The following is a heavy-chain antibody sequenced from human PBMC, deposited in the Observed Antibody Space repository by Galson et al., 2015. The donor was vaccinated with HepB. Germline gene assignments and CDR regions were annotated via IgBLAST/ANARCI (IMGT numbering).Heavy chain of an antibody. CDR2: IIPILGIA. J-gene: IGHJ6*03. Sequence: SVKVSCKASGGTFSSYAISWVRQVPGQGLEWMGGIIPILGIANYAQKFQGRVTITADKSTSTAYMELSSLRSEDTAVYYCARGHSSSWYGAYYYYYYMDVWGKGTTVTVSS. V-gene: IGHV1-69*10. CDR3: ARGHSSSWYGAYYYYYYMDV. D-gene: IGHD6-13*01. CDR1: GGTFSSYA.